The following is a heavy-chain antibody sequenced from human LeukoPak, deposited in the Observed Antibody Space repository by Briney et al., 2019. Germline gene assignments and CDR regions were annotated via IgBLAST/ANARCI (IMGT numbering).Heavy chain of an antibody. D-gene: IGHD6-13*01. CDR2: IYYSGST. CDR3: ARDLVGPGYSSSWYGFDP. Sequence: SETLSLTCTVSGGSISSYYWSWIRQPPGKGLEWIGYIYYSGSTNYNPSLKSRVTISVDTSKNQFSLKLSSVTAADTAVYYCARDLVGPGYSSSWYGFDPWGQGTLVTVSS. V-gene: IGHV4-59*01. CDR1: GGSISSYY. J-gene: IGHJ5*02.